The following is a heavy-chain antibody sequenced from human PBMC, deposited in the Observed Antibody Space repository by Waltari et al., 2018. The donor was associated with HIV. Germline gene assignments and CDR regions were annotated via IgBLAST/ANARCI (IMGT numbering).Heavy chain of an antibody. CDR3: VRDGRSYYYYYGLDV. CDR2: INQDGHER. V-gene: IGHV3-7*03. CDR1: GFTFKNFW. J-gene: IGHJ6*02. Sequence: EVQLAESGGRSVQPGESLILSCDASGFTFKNFWLSWVRQPPGKGLEGVANINQDGHERFYLESVKGRFTISRDNAKNSLYLQMNSLRAEDTAVYFCVRDGRSYYYYYGLDVWGQGTTVIDSS. D-gene: IGHD1-26*01.